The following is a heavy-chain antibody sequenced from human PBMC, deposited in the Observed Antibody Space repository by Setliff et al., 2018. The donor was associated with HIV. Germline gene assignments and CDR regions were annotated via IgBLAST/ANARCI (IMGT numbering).Heavy chain of an antibody. V-gene: IGHV1-18*01. CDR1: GYTFTTYG. Sequence: GASVKVSCKPSGYTFTTYGLSWVRQAPGQGLEWMGWISTYSDETSSSQKFLDRVTMTIDTATSRAYMELRSLRSDDTAVYFCARLGSGWSDSYYYAMDIWGQGTTVTVSS. D-gene: IGHD6-19*01. J-gene: IGHJ6*02. CDR2: ISTYSDET. CDR3: ARLGSGWSDSYYYAMDI.